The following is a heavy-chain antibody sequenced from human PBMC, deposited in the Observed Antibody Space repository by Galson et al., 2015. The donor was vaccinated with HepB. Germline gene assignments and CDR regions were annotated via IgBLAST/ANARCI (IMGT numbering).Heavy chain of an antibody. CDR2: INAQNGGT. D-gene: IGHD3-10*01. V-gene: IGHV1-2*02. J-gene: IGHJ4*02. CDR1: GYTFSDYY. Sequence: SVKVSCKASGYTFSDYYMHWVRQAPGQGLEWVAIINAQNGGTTYARKFQGRVTVTRDTSISTVYMELTTLTSDDTAVYFCTREVRGGVGASEYWGQGSLVTVSS. CDR3: TREVRGGVGASEY.